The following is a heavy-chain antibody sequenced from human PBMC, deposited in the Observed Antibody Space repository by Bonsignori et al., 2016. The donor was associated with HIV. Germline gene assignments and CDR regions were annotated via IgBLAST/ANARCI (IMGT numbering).Heavy chain of an antibody. CDR3: AKDDLRLGLWFDLDAFDI. D-gene: IGHD3-10*01. J-gene: IGHJ3*02. Sequence: WIRQPPGKGLEWVAFIRYDGSNKYYADSVKGRFTISRDNSKNTLYLQMNSLRAEDTAVYYCAKDDLRLGLWFDLDAFDIWGQGTMVTVSS. CDR2: IRYDGSNK. V-gene: IGHV3-30*02.